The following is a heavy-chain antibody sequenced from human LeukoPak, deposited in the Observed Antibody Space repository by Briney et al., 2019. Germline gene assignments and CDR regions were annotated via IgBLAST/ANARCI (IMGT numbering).Heavy chain of an antibody. D-gene: IGHD3-9*01. CDR1: GGSFSGYY. CDR3: ARGDLRYFDGFKTTNWFDP. Sequence: SETLSLTCAVYGGSFSGYYWSWLRQPPGKGLEWIGEINHSGSTNYNPSLKSGGTISVDTSKNQFSLKLSSVTAADTAVYYCARGDLRYFDGFKTTNWFDPWGQGTLVTVSS. J-gene: IGHJ5*02. CDR2: INHSGST. V-gene: IGHV4-34*01.